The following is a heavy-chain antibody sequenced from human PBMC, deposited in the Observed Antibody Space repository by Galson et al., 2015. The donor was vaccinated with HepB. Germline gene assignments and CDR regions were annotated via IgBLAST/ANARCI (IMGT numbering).Heavy chain of an antibody. CDR1: GGTFSSYA. J-gene: IGHJ4*02. CDR2: IIPIFGTA. CDR3: ARSCSSTSCNGAGDDY. D-gene: IGHD2-2*01. Sequence: SVKVSCKASGGTFSSYAISWVRQAPGQGLEWMGGIIPIFGTANYAQKFQGRVTITADESTSTAYMELSSLRSEDTAVYYCARSCSSTSCNGAGDDYWGQGTLVTVSS. V-gene: IGHV1-69*13.